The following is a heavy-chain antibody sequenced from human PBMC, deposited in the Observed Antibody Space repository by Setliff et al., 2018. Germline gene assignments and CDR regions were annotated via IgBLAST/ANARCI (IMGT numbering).Heavy chain of an antibody. D-gene: IGHD2-15*01. Sequence: GGSLRLSCAASGFTFSTYRMHWVRQAPGKGLEWVAVIWDDGVKKYHADSVKGRFTISRDNSKNTLYLEMNSLRADDTAVYYCARASLGKFGSAVEYFHHWGQGTLVTVSS. J-gene: IGHJ1*01. CDR2: IWDDGVKK. V-gene: IGHV3-33*08. CDR1: GFTFSTYR. CDR3: ARASLGKFGSAVEYFHH.